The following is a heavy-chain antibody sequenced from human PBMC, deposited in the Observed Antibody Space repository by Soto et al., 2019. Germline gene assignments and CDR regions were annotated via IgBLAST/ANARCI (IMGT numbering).Heavy chain of an antibody. J-gene: IGHJ4*02. CDR2: IGSDGSDK. CDR3: ARNVDSCGSGRASFDY. Sequence: QVQLVESGGGVVQPGRSLRLSCAASGFTFSNYGMHWVRQAPGKGLEWVAIIGSDGSDKYYSDSVKGRFTITRDNSKNTRDLQINSVRADVTAVYYGARNVDSCGSGRASFDYWGQGTLVTVSS. V-gene: IGHV3-33*01. CDR1: GFTFSNYG. D-gene: IGHD3-10*01.